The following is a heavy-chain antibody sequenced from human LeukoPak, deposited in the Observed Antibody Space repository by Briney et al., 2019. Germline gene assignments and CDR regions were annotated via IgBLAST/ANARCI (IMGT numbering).Heavy chain of an antibody. V-gene: IGHV3-30-3*01. CDR2: IASDGNDQ. D-gene: IGHD2-21*01. CDR3: ARVRDSYFQH. Sequence: GRSLRLSCAASGFTFNRYAIHWVRQAPGKGLEWVTVIASDGNDQHYADSVKGRFTISRDNSKNTVFLQMNSLRAEDTALYYCARVRDSYFQHWGQGTLVTVSS. J-gene: IGHJ1*01. CDR1: GFTFNRYA.